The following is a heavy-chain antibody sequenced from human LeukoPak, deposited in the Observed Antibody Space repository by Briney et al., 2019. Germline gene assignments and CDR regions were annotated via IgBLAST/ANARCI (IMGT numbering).Heavy chain of an antibody. Sequence: ASVKVSCKASGYTFTSYAMHWVRQAPGQRLEWMGWINAGNGNTKYSQKFQGRVTITRNTSISTAYMELSSLRSEDTAVYYCARGGVGARPADYWGQGTLVTVSS. CDR3: ARGGVGARPADY. D-gene: IGHD6-6*01. J-gene: IGHJ4*02. CDR1: GYTFTSYA. CDR2: INAGNGNT. V-gene: IGHV1-3*01.